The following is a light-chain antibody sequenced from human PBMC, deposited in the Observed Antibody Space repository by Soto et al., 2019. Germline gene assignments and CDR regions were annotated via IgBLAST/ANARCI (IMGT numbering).Light chain of an antibody. CDR2: AAS. V-gene: IGKV1-39*01. Sequence: DIQMTQSPSSLSASVGDRVTITCRASQSINSYLNWYQQKPGKAPKLLIYAASSFQSGVPSRFSGSGFGTDFTLTISSLQPEDFATYYCQQSYSTSWTFGQGTKVDIK. CDR3: QQSYSTSWT. J-gene: IGKJ1*01. CDR1: QSINSY.